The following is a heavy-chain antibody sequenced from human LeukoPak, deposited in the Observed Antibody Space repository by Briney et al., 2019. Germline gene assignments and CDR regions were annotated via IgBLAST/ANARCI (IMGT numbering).Heavy chain of an antibody. CDR2: ISSSGSAI. CDR1: EFTFSSYE. CDR3: ARGGPYYYDSSGYYFDS. J-gene: IGHJ4*02. V-gene: IGHV3-48*03. D-gene: IGHD3-22*01. Sequence: PGGSLRLSCVASEFTFSSYEMNWVRQAPGKGLEWVSYISSSGSAIYYADSVKGRFTISRDNSKNTLYLQMNSLRAEDTAVYYCARGGPYYYDSSGYYFDSWGQGTLVTVSS.